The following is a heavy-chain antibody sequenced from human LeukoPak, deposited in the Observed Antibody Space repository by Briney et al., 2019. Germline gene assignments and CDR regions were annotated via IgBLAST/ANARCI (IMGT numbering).Heavy chain of an antibody. CDR3: ARSEYQLLFTVY. J-gene: IGHJ4*02. V-gene: IGHV1-18*01. CDR1: GYTFTSYG. D-gene: IGHD2-2*01. Sequence: ASVKVSCKASGYTFTSYGISWVRQAPGQGLGWMGWISAYNGNTNYAQKLQGRVTMTTDTSTSTAYMELRSLRSDDTAVYYCARSEYQLLFTVYWGQGTLVTVSS. CDR2: ISAYNGNT.